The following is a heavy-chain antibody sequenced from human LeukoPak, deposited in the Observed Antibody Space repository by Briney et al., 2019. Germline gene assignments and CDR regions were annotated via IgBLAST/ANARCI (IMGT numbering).Heavy chain of an antibody. J-gene: IGHJ3*02. Sequence: GGSLRLSCTVSGFTFSSYAMSWVRQSPGKGLEWVSAISSSGDTTYYADSVKGRFTISRDNAKNSLYLQMNSLRAEDKAVYYCARSGSYFGAFDIWGQGTMVTVSS. V-gene: IGHV3-23*01. CDR1: GFTFSSYA. D-gene: IGHD3-10*01. CDR2: ISSSGDTT. CDR3: ARSGSYFGAFDI.